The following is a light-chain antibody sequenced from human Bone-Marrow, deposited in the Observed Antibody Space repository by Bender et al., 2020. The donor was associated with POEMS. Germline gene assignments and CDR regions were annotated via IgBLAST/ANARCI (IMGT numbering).Light chain of an antibody. J-gene: IGLJ1*01. Sequence: QSALTQPASVSGSPGQSITISCSGSSSDVGNFNLVSWYQQHPGKAPKLMIYEVSKRPSGVPDRFSGSKSGNTASLTVSGLQAEDEADYFCISYTSSFTYVFGTGTRVTVL. CDR3: ISYTSSFTYV. V-gene: IGLV2-14*02. CDR2: EVS. CDR1: SSDVGNFNL.